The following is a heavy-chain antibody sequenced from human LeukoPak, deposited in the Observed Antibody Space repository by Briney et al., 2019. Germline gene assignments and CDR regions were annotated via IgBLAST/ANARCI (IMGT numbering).Heavy chain of an antibody. D-gene: IGHD1-26*01. CDR3: ARDQMRWELLLRRLAHWFDP. V-gene: IGHV4-38-2*02. CDR1: GYSISSGYY. CDR2: IYHSGST. Sequence: SETLSLTCTVSGYSISSGYYWGWIRQPPGKGLEWIGSIYHSGSTYYNPSLKSRVTISVDTSKNQFSLKLSSVTAADTAVYYCARDQMRWELLLRRLAHWFDPWGQGTLVTVSS. J-gene: IGHJ5*02.